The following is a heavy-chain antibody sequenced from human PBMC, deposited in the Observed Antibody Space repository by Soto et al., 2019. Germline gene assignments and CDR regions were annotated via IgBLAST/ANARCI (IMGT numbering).Heavy chain of an antibody. Sequence: SETLSLTCAVYGGSFSGYYWSWIRQPPGKGLEWIGEINHSGSTNYNPSLKSRVTISVAKSKNQFSLKLSSVTAADTAVYYCARGLRVRGVIITDYFDPWGQGTLVTVSS. CDR3: ARGLRVRGVIITDYFDP. CDR1: GGSFSGYY. J-gene: IGHJ5*02. CDR2: INHSGST. V-gene: IGHV4-34*01. D-gene: IGHD3-10*01.